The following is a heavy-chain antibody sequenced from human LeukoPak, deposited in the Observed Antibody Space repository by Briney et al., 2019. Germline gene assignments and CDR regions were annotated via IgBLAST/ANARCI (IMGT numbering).Heavy chain of an antibody. CDR1: GFTFSSYS. D-gene: IGHD5-12*01. J-gene: IGHJ4*02. CDR3: ASDGYSGYVTYYFDY. CDR2: ISSSSSYI. Sequence: PGGSLRLSCAASGFTFSSYSMSWVRQAPGKGLEWVSSISSSSSYIYYADSVKGRFTISRDNAKNSLYLQMNSLRAEDTAVYYCASDGYSGYVTYYFDYWGQGTLVTVSS. V-gene: IGHV3-21*01.